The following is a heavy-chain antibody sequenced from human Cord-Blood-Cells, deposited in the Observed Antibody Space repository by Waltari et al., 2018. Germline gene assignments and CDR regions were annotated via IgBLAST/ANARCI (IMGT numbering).Heavy chain of an antibody. J-gene: IGHJ1*01. V-gene: IGHV1-69*01. CDR2: IIPIFGTA. CDR3: ARGVLAARYFQH. Sequence: QVQLVQSGAEVKKPGYSGRVSCKAPGVTVSSSAMCWLRQAPGQGLEWMGGIIPIFGTANYAQKFQGRVTITADESTSTAYMELSSLRSEDTAVYYCARGVLAARYFQHWGQGTLVTVSS. D-gene: IGHD6-6*01. CDR1: GVTVSSSA.